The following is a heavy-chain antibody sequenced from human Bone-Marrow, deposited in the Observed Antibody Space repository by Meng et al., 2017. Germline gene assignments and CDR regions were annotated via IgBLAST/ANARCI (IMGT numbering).Heavy chain of an antibody. CDR3: ARDDIVVVPAAYQTPHDAFDI. Sequence: GESLKIPCAASGFTFSSYGMHWVRQASGKGLEWVAVIWYDGSNKYYADSVKGRFTISRDNSKNTLYLQMNSLRAEDTAVYYCARDDIVVVPAAYQTPHDAFDIWGQGTMVTVSS. CDR1: GFTFSSYG. CDR2: IWYDGSNK. D-gene: IGHD2-2*01. J-gene: IGHJ3*02. V-gene: IGHV3-33*01.